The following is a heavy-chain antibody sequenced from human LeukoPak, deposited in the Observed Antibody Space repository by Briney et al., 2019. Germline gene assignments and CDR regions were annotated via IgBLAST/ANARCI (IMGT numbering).Heavy chain of an antibody. D-gene: IGHD3-10*01. CDR1: GFTFSSYG. Sequence: GGSLRLSCAASGFTFSSYGMHWVRQAPGKGLEWVAVISYDGSNKYYADSVKGRFTISRDNSKNTLYLQMNSLRAEDTAVYYCAKDPGTGYGSGSYHPDYWGQGTLVTVSS. CDR3: AKDPGTGYGSGSYHPDY. CDR2: ISYDGSNK. J-gene: IGHJ4*02. V-gene: IGHV3-30*18.